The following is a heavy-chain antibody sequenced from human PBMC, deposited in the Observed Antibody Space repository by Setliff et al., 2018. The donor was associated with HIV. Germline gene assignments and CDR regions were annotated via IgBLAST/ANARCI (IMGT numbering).Heavy chain of an antibody. CDR3: ARHPPNLDWLDP. CDR2: IYYSGST. V-gene: IGHV4-39*01. CDR1: GGSISTSTYY. Sequence: SETLSVTCTVSGGSISTSTYYWGWIRQPPGKGLEWIGSIYYSGSTYYNSSLQSRVTISVDTSKNQFSLKVNSVTAADTAVYYCARHPPNLDWLDPWGQGTLVTVSS. J-gene: IGHJ5*02.